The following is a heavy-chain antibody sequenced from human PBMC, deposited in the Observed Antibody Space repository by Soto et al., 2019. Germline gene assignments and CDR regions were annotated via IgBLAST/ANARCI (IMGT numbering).Heavy chain of an antibody. D-gene: IGHD6-19*01. CDR3: ARDPRDGGWYGGGVGDYYYYGMDV. CDR1: GFTFSSYG. CDR2: IWYDGSNK. J-gene: IGHJ6*02. V-gene: IGHV3-33*01. Sequence: GGSLRLSCAASGFTFSSYGMHWVRQAPGKGLEWVAVIWYDGSNKYYADSVKGRFTISRDNSKNTLYLQMNSLRAEDTAVYYCARDPRDGGWYGGGVGDYYYYGMDVWGQGTTVTVSS.